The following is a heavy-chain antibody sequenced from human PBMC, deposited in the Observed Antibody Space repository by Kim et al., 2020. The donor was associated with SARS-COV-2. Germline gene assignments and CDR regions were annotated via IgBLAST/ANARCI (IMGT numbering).Heavy chain of an antibody. Sequence: GSTNYNPSLKRRFTISVDTSKNQFSLKLSSVTAAYTAVYYCARGTMTISHWGQGTLVTVSS. CDR3: ARGTMTISH. CDR2: GST. J-gene: IGHJ4*02. V-gene: IGHV4-34*01. D-gene: IGHD3-22*01.